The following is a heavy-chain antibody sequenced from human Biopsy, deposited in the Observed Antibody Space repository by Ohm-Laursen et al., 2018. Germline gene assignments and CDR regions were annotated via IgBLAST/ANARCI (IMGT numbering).Heavy chain of an antibody. CDR1: GASVKTSGYF. CDR2: MSYNERT. J-gene: IGHJ2*01. D-gene: IGHD3-9*01. V-gene: IGHV4-31*03. CDR3: VREPKTGTAEAWYFDL. Sequence: TLSLTCRVSGASVKTSGYFWAWIRQRPGKGLEWIGYMSYNERTHYNPSLTSRLAISFDTSNNRISLQLRSVSVADTAVYYCVREPKTGTAEAWYFDLWGRGSPVTVPS.